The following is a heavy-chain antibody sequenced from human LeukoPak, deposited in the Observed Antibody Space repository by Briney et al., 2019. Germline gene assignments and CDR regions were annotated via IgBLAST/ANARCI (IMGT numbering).Heavy chain of an antibody. CDR3: ARDPGVSGSYHPEDY. CDR1: GYTFTSYG. J-gene: IGHJ4*02. D-gene: IGHD1-26*01. Sequence: GASVKVSCKASGYTFTSYGISWVRQAPGQGLEWMGWISTYNGNTKYAQKLQGRVTVTTDTSTSTAYMELSSLRSEDTAVYYCARDPGVSGSYHPEDYWGQGTLVTVSS. CDR2: ISTYNGNT. V-gene: IGHV1-18*01.